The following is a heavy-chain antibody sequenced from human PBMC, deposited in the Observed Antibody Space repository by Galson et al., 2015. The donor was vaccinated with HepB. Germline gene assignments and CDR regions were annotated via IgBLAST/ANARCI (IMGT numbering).Heavy chain of an antibody. CDR2: INSDGSST. J-gene: IGHJ6*03. CDR3: ARRFGSGVYYYYYYMDV. D-gene: IGHD3-10*01. Sequence: SLRLSCAASGFTFSSYWMHWVRQAPGKGLVWVSRINSDGSSTSYADSVKGRFTISRDNAKNTLYLQMNSLRAEDTAVYYRARRFGSGVYYYYYYMDVWGKGTTVTVSS. V-gene: IGHV3-74*01. CDR1: GFTFSSYW.